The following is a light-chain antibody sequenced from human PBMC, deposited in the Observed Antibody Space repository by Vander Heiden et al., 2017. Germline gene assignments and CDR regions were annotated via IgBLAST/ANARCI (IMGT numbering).Light chain of an antibody. J-gene: IGLJ1*01. Sequence: QSALTQPASVSRSPGQSITISCTGTSSDVGAYNYVSWYRQHPVKAPTLMIYDVTSRPSGVSIRFSGSKSGNTATLTVSGLRAEDEADYYCSSYTPSGTLFVLGTGTKVTVL. V-gene: IGLV2-14*03. CDR1: SSDVGAYNY. CDR3: SSYTPSGTLFV. CDR2: DVT.